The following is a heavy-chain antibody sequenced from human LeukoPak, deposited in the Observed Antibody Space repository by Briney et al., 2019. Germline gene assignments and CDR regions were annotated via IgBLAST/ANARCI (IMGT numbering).Heavy chain of an antibody. CDR1: GFTFSSYE. J-gene: IGHJ4*02. D-gene: IGHD6-19*01. Sequence: GGSLRLSRAASGFTFSSYEMNWVRQAPGKGLEWVSYISSSGSTIYYADSVKGRFTISRDNAKNSLYLQMNSLRAEDTAVYYCAREQWLGTYDYWGQGTLVTVSS. CDR3: AREQWLGTYDY. V-gene: IGHV3-48*03. CDR2: ISSSGSTI.